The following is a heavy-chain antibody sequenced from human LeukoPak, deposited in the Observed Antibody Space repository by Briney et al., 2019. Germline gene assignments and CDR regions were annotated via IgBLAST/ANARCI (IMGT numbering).Heavy chain of an antibody. J-gene: IGHJ5*02. CDR2: IYYSGST. V-gene: IGHV4-31*03. CDR3: ARELLNNWFDP. Sequence: SETLSLTCTVSGGSISSGGYYWSWIRQHPGRGLEWIGYIYYSGSTYYNPSLKSRVTISVDTSKNQFSLKLSSVTAADTAVYYCARELLNNWFDPWGQGTLVTVSS. CDR1: GGSISSGGYY. D-gene: IGHD2-15*01.